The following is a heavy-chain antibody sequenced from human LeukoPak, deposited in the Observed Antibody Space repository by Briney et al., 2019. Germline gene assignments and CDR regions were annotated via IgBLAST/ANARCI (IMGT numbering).Heavy chain of an antibody. Sequence: GGSLRLSCAASGFTFSSYAMSWVRQAPGKGLEWVSAISGSGGSTYYADSVKGRFTISRDNSKNTLYLQMNSLRAEDTAAYYCAKDNVDSSRLEGYYWGQGTLVTVSS. D-gene: IGHD3-22*01. J-gene: IGHJ4*02. CDR1: GFTFSSYA. V-gene: IGHV3-23*01. CDR3: AKDNVDSSRLEGYY. CDR2: ISGSGGST.